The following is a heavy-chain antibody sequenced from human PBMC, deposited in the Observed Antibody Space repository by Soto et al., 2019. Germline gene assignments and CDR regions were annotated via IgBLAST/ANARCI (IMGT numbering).Heavy chain of an antibody. CDR3: ARTPNWYYFDY. CDR2: ISYDGSNK. J-gene: IGHJ4*02. V-gene: IGHV3-30-3*01. D-gene: IGHD1-1*01. Sequence: QVQLVESGGGVVQPGRSLRLSCAASGFTFSSYVMHWVRQAPGKGLEWVAVISYDGSNKYYADSVKGRFTISRDNSKNTLYLQMNSRRAEDTAVYYCARTPNWYYFDYWGQGTLVTVSS. CDR1: GFTFSSYV.